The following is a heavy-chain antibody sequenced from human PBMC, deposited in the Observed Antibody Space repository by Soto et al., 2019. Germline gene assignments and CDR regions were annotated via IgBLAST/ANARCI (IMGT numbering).Heavy chain of an antibody. CDR3: TRDVSSRYFDL. CDR1: GFTFRNYG. CDR2: IWYDGSNT. V-gene: IGHV3-33*01. Sequence: QVQLVESGGGVVQPGGSLRLSCAASGFTFRNYGMHWVRQAPGKGLEWVAVIWYDGSNTYYADSVKGRFTISRDNSKNTLHLQMNSLRAEDTAVYYCTRDVSSRYFDLWGRGSLVTVSS. J-gene: IGHJ2*01.